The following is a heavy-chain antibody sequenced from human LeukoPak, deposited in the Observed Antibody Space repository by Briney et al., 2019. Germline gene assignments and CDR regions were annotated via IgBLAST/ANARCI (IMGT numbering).Heavy chain of an antibody. Sequence: ASVKVSCKASGYTFTSYAMNWVRQAPGQGLEWRGWINTNTGNPTYAQGFTGRFVFSLDTSVSTAYLQISSLKAEDTAVYYCARTPPTMITDNWFDPWGQGTLVTVPS. CDR2: INTNTGNP. V-gene: IGHV7-4-1*02. J-gene: IGHJ5*02. CDR3: ARTPPTMITDNWFDP. D-gene: IGHD3-22*01. CDR1: GYTFTSYA.